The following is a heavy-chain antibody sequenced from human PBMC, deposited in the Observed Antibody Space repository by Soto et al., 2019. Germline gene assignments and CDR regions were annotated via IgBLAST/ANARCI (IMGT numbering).Heavy chain of an antibody. V-gene: IGHV3-33*01. Sequence: QVQLVESGGGVVQPGRSLRLSCAASGFTFSSYGLHWVRQAPGKGLEWVAVIWYDGSNKYYADSVKGRFTISRDNSKNKLYLQMNSLRAEDTAVYYCARGHSIAAAGTGGGDYWGQGTLVTVSS. D-gene: IGHD6-13*01. CDR2: IWYDGSNK. J-gene: IGHJ4*02. CDR1: GFTFSSYG. CDR3: ARGHSIAAAGTGGGDY.